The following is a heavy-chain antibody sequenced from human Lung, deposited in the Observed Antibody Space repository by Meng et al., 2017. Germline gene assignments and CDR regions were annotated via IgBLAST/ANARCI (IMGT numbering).Heavy chain of an antibody. V-gene: IGHV3-15*01. CDR3: TWDDKAVSDY. J-gene: IGHJ4*02. CDR1: GFYFNNAW. CDR2: IKSNTDGGTA. Sequence: EVHLVESGGDLVKPGGSLRLPCAASGFYFNNAWMSWVRQAPGKGLEWVGRIKSNTDGGTAEYAAPVTGRFTISRDDSKSTLYLQMSGLRIDDTGVYYCTWDDKAVSDYWGQGTLVTVSS. D-gene: IGHD1-26*01.